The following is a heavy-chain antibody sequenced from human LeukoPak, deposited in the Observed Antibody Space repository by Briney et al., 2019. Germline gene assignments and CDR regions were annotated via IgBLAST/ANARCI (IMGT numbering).Heavy chain of an antibody. CDR1: GGSISSNNYY. CDR3: ARSYYQSPYYYYMDV. V-gene: IGHV4-39*07. Sequence: SETLSLTCTVSGGSISSNNYYWAWIRQPPGRGLEWIGSICYSGSTYYNPSLKGRVTISVDTSKNQFSLKLSSVTAADTAVYYCARSYYQSPYYYYMDVWGKGTTVTVSS. CDR2: ICYSGST. D-gene: IGHD1-26*01. J-gene: IGHJ6*03.